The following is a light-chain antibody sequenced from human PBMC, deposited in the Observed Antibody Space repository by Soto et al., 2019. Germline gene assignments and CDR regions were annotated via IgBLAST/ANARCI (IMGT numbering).Light chain of an antibody. CDR2: DVN. CDR1: SSDIGAYNR. CDR3: TSFTSSNTYV. Sequence: QSALTQPPSVSGSPGQSVAISCTGTSSDIGAYNRVSWYQQPPGTAPKLMIYDVNNRPSGVPDRFSGSKSGNTASLTISGLKAADEADYYCTSFTSSNTYVFGTGTKLTVL. J-gene: IGLJ1*01. V-gene: IGLV2-18*02.